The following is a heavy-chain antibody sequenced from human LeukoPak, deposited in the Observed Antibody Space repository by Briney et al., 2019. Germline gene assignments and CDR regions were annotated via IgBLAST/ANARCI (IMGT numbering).Heavy chain of an antibody. CDR3: ARASVGSSWYLGAFDI. CDR1: GFTFSDYY. V-gene: IGHV3-11*04. Sequence: GGSLRLSCAASGFTFSDYYMSWIRQAPGKGLEWVSYISSSGSTIYYADSVKGRFTISRDNAKNSLHLQMNSLRAEDTAVYYCARASVGSSWYLGAFDIWGQGTMVTVSS. D-gene: IGHD6-13*01. CDR2: ISSSGSTI. J-gene: IGHJ3*02.